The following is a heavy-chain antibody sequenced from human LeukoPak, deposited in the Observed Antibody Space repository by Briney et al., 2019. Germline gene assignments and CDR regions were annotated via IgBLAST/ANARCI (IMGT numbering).Heavy chain of an antibody. CDR2: ISGSGGST. D-gene: IGHD5/OR15-5a*01. CDR1: GFTFSSYA. CDR3: AREIGLRIDF. V-gene: IGHV3-23*01. Sequence: GGSLRLSCAASGFTFSSYAMSWVCQGPGKGLEWVSAISGSGGSTYYADSVKGRFTISRDNSKNTLYLQMNSLRAEDTAVYYCAREIGLRIDFWGQGTLVTVSS. J-gene: IGHJ4*02.